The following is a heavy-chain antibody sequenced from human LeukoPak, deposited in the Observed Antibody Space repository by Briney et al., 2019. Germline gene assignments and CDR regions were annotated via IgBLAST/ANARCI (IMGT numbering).Heavy chain of an antibody. CDR1: GYTFSGYG. J-gene: IGHJ3*02. CDR3: ARARYLTGSRDDAFDI. D-gene: IGHD1-26*01. V-gene: IGHV1-18*01. Sequence: ASVKVSCKASGYTFSGYGINWLRQAPGQGLEWMAWISAYNGNTDYAQKLQGRVTMTTDTSTSTAYMELRSLRSDDTAVYYCARARYLTGSRDDAFDIWGQGTVVTVSS. CDR2: ISAYNGNT.